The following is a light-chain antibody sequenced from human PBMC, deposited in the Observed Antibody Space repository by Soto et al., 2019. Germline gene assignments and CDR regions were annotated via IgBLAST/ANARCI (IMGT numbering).Light chain of an antibody. J-gene: IGLJ3*02. Sequence: QSVLTQPASVSGSPGQSITISCTGTSSDVGGYNRVSWYQQHPGKAPKLMIYEVSNRPSEVSNRFSGSKSGNKASLTISGLHAEDEADYYCISYTSSRTRVFGGGTKLTVL. CDR3: ISYTSSRTRV. CDR1: SSDVGGYNR. V-gene: IGLV2-14*01. CDR2: EVS.